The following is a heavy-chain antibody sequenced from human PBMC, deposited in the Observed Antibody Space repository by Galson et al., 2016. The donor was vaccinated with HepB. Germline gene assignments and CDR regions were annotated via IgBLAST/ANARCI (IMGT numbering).Heavy chain of an antibody. V-gene: IGHV3-23*01. CDR2: ISDSGGNT. CDR1: GFSFYSFA. D-gene: IGHD3-16*01. Sequence: SLRLSCAASGFSFYSFAMGWVRQAPGKGLEWVSGISDSGGNTWDADSVKGRFIISRDNSKNTLYLQLNRLRAEDTAVYYCAKVPPGERKVTFGAVRRKKGITFFDHWGQGTLVTVSS. J-gene: IGHJ4*02. CDR3: AKVPPGERKVTFGAVRRKKGITFFDH.